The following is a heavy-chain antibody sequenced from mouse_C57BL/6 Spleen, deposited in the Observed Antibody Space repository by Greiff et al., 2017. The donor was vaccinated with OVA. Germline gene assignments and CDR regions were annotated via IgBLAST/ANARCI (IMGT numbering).Heavy chain of an antibody. CDR1: GYTFTTYW. CDR3: ARRGATRDLYDLDY. Sequence: QVQLQQPGAELVQPGASVKVSCTASGYTFTTYWMHWVKQRPGQGLEWIGRIHPSDSDTNYNQKFKGKATLTVDKSSSTAYMQLSSRTSEDSAVYYCARRGATRDLYDLDYWGQGTSLTVSS. CDR2: IHPSDSDT. V-gene: IGHV1-74*01. J-gene: IGHJ2*02. D-gene: IGHD2-14*01.